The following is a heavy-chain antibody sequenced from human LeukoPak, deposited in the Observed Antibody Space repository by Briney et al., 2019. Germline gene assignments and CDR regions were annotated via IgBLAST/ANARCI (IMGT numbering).Heavy chain of an antibody. CDR3: ARVVGHYDFGVVAYYYYMDV. Sequence: SETLSLTCTVSGGSISSYYWSWIRQPAGKGLEWIGRIYTSGSTNYNPSLKSRVTISVDTSKNQFSLKLSSVTAADTAVYYCARVVGHYDFGVVAYYYYMDVWGKGTTVTVSS. CDR1: GGSISSYY. CDR2: IYTSGST. J-gene: IGHJ6*03. D-gene: IGHD3-3*01. V-gene: IGHV4-4*07.